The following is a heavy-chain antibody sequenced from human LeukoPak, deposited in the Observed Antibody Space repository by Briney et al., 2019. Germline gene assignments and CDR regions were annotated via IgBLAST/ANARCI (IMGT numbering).Heavy chain of an antibody. D-gene: IGHD2-8*01. V-gene: IGHV1-2*02. J-gene: IGHJ3*02. CDR2: LNPNSGGT. Sequence: VASVKVSCKVSGYTFTGYYMHWVRQAPGRGLEWMGWLNPNSGGTNYAQNFQGRVTMTRDTSISTAYMELSRLRSDDTAVHYCARDGCTNGVCYGRDAFDIWGQGTMVTVSS. CDR1: GYTFTGYY. CDR3: ARDGCTNGVCYGRDAFDI.